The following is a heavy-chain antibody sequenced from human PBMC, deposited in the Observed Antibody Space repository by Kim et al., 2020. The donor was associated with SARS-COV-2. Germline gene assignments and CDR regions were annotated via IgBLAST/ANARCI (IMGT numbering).Heavy chain of an antibody. CDR2: IWFDGVKT. V-gene: IGHV3-33*01. CDR3: ARDYPGNNPIQLLAY. Sequence: GGSLRLSCAASGFTLSNFGLHWVRQAPGKGLEWVTTIWFDGVKTSYADSVKGRFTVSRDNSKNTLHLQMDSLRAEDTAVYYCARDYPGNNPIQLLAYWG. CDR1: GFTLSNFG. J-gene: IGHJ4*01. D-gene: IGHD1-1*01.